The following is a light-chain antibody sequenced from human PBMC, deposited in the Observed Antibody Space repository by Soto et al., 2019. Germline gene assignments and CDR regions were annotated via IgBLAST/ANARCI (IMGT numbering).Light chain of an antibody. J-gene: IGKJ1*01. CDR3: QQYGSSPTT. V-gene: IGKV3-20*01. CDR2: GAS. CDR1: QSVTSNY. Sequence: EIVLAQSPGTLSLSPGERATVSCRSSQSVTSNYLAWYQQKPGQAPRLLIFGASIRATGIPDRFSGSGSGTDFTLTIGRLEPEDFAVYHCQQYGSSPTTFGQGTKVDIK.